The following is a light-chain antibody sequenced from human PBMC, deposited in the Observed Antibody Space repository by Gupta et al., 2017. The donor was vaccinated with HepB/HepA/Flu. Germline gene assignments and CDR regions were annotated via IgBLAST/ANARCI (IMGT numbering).Light chain of an antibody. Sequence: QPVLTQPPSASASLGASVTLTCTLSSGYSTDKVDWYQQRPGKGPRFVMRVGTGGMGGSKGDGIPDRFSVAGSGLNRYLTINNIQEEDEGDYHCGADHGSGSNFRYVFGTGTKVTVL. CDR3: GADHGSGSNFRYV. J-gene: IGLJ1*01. CDR2: VGTGGMGG. CDR1: SGYSTDK. V-gene: IGLV9-49*01.